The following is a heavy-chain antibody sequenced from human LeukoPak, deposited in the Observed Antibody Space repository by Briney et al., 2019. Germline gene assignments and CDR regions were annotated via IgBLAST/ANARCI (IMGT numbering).Heavy chain of an antibody. CDR2: IIPIFGTA. CDR1: GGTFSSYA. V-gene: IGHV1-69*13. D-gene: IGHD3-22*01. J-gene: IGHJ4*02. Sequence: GASVKVSCKASGGTFSSYAISWVRQAPGQGLEWMGGIIPIFGTANYAQKFQGRVTITADESTSTAYMELSSLRSGDTAVYYCAREIDYYDSSGYYYFDYWGQGTLVTVSS. CDR3: AREIDYYDSSGYYYFDY.